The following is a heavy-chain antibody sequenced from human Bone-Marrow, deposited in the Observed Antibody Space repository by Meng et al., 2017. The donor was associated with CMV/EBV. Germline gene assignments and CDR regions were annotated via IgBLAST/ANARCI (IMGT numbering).Heavy chain of an antibody. J-gene: IGHJ4*02. D-gene: IGHD2-21*02. CDR1: GGSISSSSYY. Sequence: SETLSLTCTVSGGSISSSSYYWGWIRQPPGKGLEWIGYIYYSGSTNYNPSLKSRVTISVDTSKNQFSLKLSSVTAADTAVYYCARDRAHTPLVLTDWGQGTLVTVSS. CDR3: ARDRAHTPLVLTD. CDR2: IYYSGST. V-gene: IGHV4-61*01.